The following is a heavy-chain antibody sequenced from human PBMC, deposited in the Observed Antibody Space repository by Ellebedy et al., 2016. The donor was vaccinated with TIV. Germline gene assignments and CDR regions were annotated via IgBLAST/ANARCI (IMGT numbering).Heavy chain of an antibody. CDR2: INPSGGST. J-gene: IGHJ4*02. Sequence: AASVKVSCKTSEYTFTMYNVHWMRQHPGQGLEWMGRINPSGGSTSYAHKLQGRVTMTGDTSTGTVYMELRSLRSEDTAVYYSAREVEGAYFFDSWGQGTLVTVSS. V-gene: IGHV1-46*01. CDR3: AREVEGAYFFDS. D-gene: IGHD1-26*01. CDR1: EYTFTMYN.